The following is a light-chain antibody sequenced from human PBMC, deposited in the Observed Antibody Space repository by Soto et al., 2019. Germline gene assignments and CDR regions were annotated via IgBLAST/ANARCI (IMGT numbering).Light chain of an antibody. V-gene: IGLV2-14*01. CDR2: DVS. Sequence: QAVLTQPASVSGSPGQSITISRTGTSSDVGNYIYVTWYQQHPGKAPKLLIYDVSNRPSGVSSRFSGSKSGNTASLTISGLQAEDEADYYCNSYTTSNTWVFGGGTKLTVL. J-gene: IGLJ3*02. CDR1: SSDVGNYIY. CDR3: NSYTTSNTWV.